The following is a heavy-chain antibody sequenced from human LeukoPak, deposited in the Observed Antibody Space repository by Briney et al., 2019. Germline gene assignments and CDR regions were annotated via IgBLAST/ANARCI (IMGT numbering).Heavy chain of an antibody. Sequence: ASVKVSCKASGGTFISYAISWVRQAPGQGLEWMGWISAYNGNTNYAQKLQGRVTVTRDTSTSTVRMELSGLRSEDTAVYYCARDQEGFDYWGQGTLVTVSS. CDR3: ARDQEGFDY. CDR1: GGTFISYA. J-gene: IGHJ4*02. V-gene: IGHV1-18*01. CDR2: ISAYNGNT.